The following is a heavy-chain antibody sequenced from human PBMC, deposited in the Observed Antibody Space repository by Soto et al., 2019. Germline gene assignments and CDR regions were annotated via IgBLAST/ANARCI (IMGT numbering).Heavy chain of an antibody. Sequence: QVQLVESGGGVVQPGRSLRLSCAASGFTFSSYGMHWVRQAPGKGLEWVAVISYDGSNKYYADSVKGRFTISRDNSKNTLYLQMNSLRAEDTAVYYCAKDRQYLPYSGSYAGYYFDYWGQGTLVTVSS. J-gene: IGHJ4*02. CDR3: AKDRQYLPYSGSYAGYYFDY. CDR1: GFTFSSYG. D-gene: IGHD1-26*01. CDR2: ISYDGSNK. V-gene: IGHV3-30*18.